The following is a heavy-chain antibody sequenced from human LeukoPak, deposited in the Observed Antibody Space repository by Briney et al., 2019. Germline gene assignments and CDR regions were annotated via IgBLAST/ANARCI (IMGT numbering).Heavy chain of an antibody. CDR1: GGTFSSYA. D-gene: IGHD3-22*01. CDR2: IIPIFGTA. CDR3: ARDRYDSSGYHSCLDY. Sequence: SVKVSCKASGGTFSSYAISWVRQAPGQGLEWMGGIIPIFGTANYAQKFQGGVTITTDESTSTAYMELSSLRSEDTAVYYCARDRYDSSGYHSCLDYWGQGTLVTVSS. J-gene: IGHJ4*02. V-gene: IGHV1-69*05.